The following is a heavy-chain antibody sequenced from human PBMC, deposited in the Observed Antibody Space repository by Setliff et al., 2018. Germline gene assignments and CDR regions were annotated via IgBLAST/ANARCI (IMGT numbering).Heavy chain of an antibody. CDR3: TRAFYCGRKCYRGFDY. CDR2: INTDDGTT. J-gene: IGHJ4*02. V-gene: IGHV3-74*01. Sequence: GSLRLSCATSGSTFSGNYMHWVRQAPGKGLVWVSRINTDDGTTNYADSVQGRFTIFRDNAKNTVYMELNSLRVDDTAVYFCTRAFYCGRKCYRGFDYWGQGTLVTVSS. CDR1: GSTFSGNY. D-gene: IGHD2-21*01.